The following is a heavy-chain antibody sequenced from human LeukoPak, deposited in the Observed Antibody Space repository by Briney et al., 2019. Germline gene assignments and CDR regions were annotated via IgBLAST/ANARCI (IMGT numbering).Heavy chain of an antibody. J-gene: IGHJ6*04. CDR2: INHSGST. CDR3: ARGWGSGSAIYYYYGMDV. D-gene: IGHD3-10*01. Sequence: SGTLSLTCAVYGGSFSGYYWSWIRQPPGKGLEWIGEINHSGSTSYNPSLKSRVTISVDTSKNQFSLKLNSVTAADTAVYYCARGWGSGSAIYYYYGMDVWGKGTTVTVSS. CDR1: GGSFSGYY. V-gene: IGHV4-34*01.